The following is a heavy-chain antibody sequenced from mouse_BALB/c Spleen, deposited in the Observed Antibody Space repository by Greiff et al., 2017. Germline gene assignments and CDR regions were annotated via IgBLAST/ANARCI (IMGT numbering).Heavy chain of an antibody. CDR2: ISSGGSYT. Sequence: EVMLVESGGGLVKPGGSLKLSCAASGFTFSSYAMSWVRQSPEKRLEWVAEISSGGSYTYYPDTVTGRFTISRDNAKNTLYLEMSSLRSEDTAMYYCARERGHGGFAYWGQGTLVTVSA. J-gene: IGHJ3*01. D-gene: IGHD6-1*01. CDR1: GFTFSSYA. V-gene: IGHV5-9-4*01. CDR3: ARERGHGGFAY.